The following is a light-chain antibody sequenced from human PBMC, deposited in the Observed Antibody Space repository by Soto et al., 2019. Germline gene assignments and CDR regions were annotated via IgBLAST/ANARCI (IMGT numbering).Light chain of an antibody. CDR1: QGISRW. CDR3: QQTDTFPLT. Sequence: DIQMTHARWSVCAGVVDRGTISLRASQGISRWLAWYQQKPGKAPKFLIYAASDLQSGVPSRFSGSGSGSDFTLTISSLQPEDFATYYCQQTDTFPLTFGGGTKVDI. CDR2: AAS. J-gene: IGKJ4*01. V-gene: IGKV1D-12*01.